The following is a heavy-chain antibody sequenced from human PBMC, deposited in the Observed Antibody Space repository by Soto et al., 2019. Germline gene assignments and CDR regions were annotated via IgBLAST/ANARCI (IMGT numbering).Heavy chain of an antibody. J-gene: IGHJ6*02. CDR2: ISYDGSNK. CDR1: GFTFSSYA. D-gene: IGHD3-3*01. Sequence: PGGSLRLSCAASGFTFSSYAMHWVRQAPGKGLEWVAVISYDGSNKYYADSVKGRFTISRDNSKNTLYLQMNSLRAEDTAVYYCAKDLFLEWPIGGMDVWGQGTTVTVSS. CDR3: AKDLFLEWPIGGMDV. V-gene: IGHV3-30-3*01.